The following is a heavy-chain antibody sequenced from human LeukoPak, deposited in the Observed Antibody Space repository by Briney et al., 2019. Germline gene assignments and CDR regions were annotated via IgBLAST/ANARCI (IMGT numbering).Heavy chain of an antibody. CDR3: ARGPLLDYDGGGYYYFDY. V-gene: IGHV4-34*01. CDR2: INHGGRS. D-gene: IGHD3-22*01. Sequence: PSETLSLTCAVCGGSFSAYYWSWIRQSPGKGLEWVGEINHGGRSNYNPSLKSRVTISVDTSKNQFSLTLSSVTAADTAVYYCARGPLLDYDGGGYYYFDYWGQGTLVTVSS. J-gene: IGHJ4*02. CDR1: GGSFSAYY.